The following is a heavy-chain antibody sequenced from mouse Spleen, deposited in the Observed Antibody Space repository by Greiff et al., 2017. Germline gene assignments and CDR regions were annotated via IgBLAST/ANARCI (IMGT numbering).Heavy chain of an antibody. Sequence: EVQLQQSGPELVKPGASVKISCKASGYTFTDYYMNWVKQSHGKSLEWIGDINPNNGGTSYNQKFKGKATLTVDKSSSTAYMELRSLTSEDSAVYYCARNRSPRQAMDYWGQGTSVTVSS. CDR1: GYTFTDYY. J-gene: IGHJ4*01. V-gene: IGHV1-26*01. CDR2: INPNNGGT. D-gene: IGHD2-12*01. CDR3: ARNRSPRQAMDY.